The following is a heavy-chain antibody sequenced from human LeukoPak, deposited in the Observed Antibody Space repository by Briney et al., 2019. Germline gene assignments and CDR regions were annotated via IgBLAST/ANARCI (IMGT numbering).Heavy chain of an antibody. Sequence: PGGSLRLSCAGSGFTFNKYWMTWDRQAPGKGLEWVASISQDGSEKYFVDSVNGRFTISRDNTKNSLYLLMNSLRAEDTAVYYCARAFTYAFNYWGQGTLVTVSS. CDR2: ISQDGSEK. CDR3: ARAFTYAFNY. J-gene: IGHJ4*02. CDR1: GFTFNKYW. D-gene: IGHD3-10*01. V-gene: IGHV3-7*01.